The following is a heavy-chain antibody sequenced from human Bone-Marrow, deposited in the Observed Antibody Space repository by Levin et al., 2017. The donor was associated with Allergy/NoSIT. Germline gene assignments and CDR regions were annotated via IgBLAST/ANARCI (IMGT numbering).Heavy chain of an antibody. D-gene: IGHD1-1*01. V-gene: IGHV5-51*01. CDR1: GYSFTTYW. CDR2: IYPADSDT. CDR3: ARWNPRQYYFDY. Sequence: RGESLKISCKGSGYSFTTYWIGWVRQMPGKGLEWMGIIYPADSDTRYSPSFRGQVTISADKSISAAYLQWSSLQASDTAMYYCARWNPRQYYFDYWGRGTLVTVSS. J-gene: IGHJ4*02.